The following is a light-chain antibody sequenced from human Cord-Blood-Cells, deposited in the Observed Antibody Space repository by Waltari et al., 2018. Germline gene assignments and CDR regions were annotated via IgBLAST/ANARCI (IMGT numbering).Light chain of an antibody. CDR1: QGISNY. V-gene: IGKV1-27*01. CDR3: QKYNSAPQT. Sequence: DIQMTPFPSSLSVSVGDRVTITCRASQGISNYLAWYQQEPGKVPKLLIYAASTLQSGVPSRFSGSGSGTDFTLTISSLQPEDVATYYCQKYNSAPQTFGPGTKVDIK. J-gene: IGKJ3*01. CDR2: AAS.